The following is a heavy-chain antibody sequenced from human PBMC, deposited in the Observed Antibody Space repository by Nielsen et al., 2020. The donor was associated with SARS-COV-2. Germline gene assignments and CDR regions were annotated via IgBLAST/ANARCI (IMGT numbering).Heavy chain of an antibody. Sequence: GESLKISCAASGFTFSNYAMNWVRQAPGKGLEWVSAISGSGGDAYYADSVKGRFTISRDNSENTLYLQMNGLRADDTAMYYCGKSRSEVAAAATNYWGPGTLVTVSS. CDR3: GKSRSEVAAAATNY. J-gene: IGHJ4*02. D-gene: IGHD6-25*01. CDR1: GFTFSNYA. V-gene: IGHV3-23*01. CDR2: ISGSGGDA.